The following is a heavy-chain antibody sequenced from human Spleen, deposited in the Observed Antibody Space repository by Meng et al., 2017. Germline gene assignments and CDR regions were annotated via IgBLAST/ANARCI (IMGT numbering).Heavy chain of an antibody. Sequence: ASVKVSCKPSGYNFPDYWLHWVRRAPGQGLEWMGRIDPKSGDTHYAQRFQGRVTMTGDTSISTAYMELSSLRSEDTAVYYCARDYSNYGNSNWFDPWGQGTLVTVSS. V-gene: IGHV1-2*06. CDR1: GYNFPDYW. CDR2: IDPKSGDT. CDR3: ARDYSNYGNSNWFDP. J-gene: IGHJ5*02. D-gene: IGHD4-11*01.